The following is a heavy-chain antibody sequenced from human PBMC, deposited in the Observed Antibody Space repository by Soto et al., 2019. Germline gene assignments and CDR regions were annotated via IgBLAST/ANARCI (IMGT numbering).Heavy chain of an antibody. Sequence: QVQLQESGPGLVKPSQTLSLTCTVSGGSISSGGYYWSWIRQHPGKGLEWIGYIYYSGSPYYNPSLKSRVTIAVATSKNQFPLKLSSVTAADTAVYYCARKAAAGTGWYFDLWGRGTLVTVSS. V-gene: IGHV4-31*03. D-gene: IGHD6-13*01. J-gene: IGHJ2*01. CDR1: GGSISSGGYY. CDR2: IYYSGSP. CDR3: ARKAAAGTGWYFDL.